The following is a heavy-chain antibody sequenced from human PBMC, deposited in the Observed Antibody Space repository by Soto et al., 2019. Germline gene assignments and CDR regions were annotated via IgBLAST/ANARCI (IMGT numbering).Heavy chain of an antibody. CDR1: GYTFTGYY. CDR2: INPNSGGT. Sequence: QVQLVQSGAEVKKPGASVKVSCKASGYTFTGYYVHWVRQAPGQGLEWMGWINPNSGGTNYAQKFQGWVTMTRDTSISTAYMELSRLRSDDTAVYYCASSVVPAARRGFDAFDIWGQGTMVTVSS. V-gene: IGHV1-2*04. CDR3: ASSVVPAARRGFDAFDI. J-gene: IGHJ3*02. D-gene: IGHD2-2*01.